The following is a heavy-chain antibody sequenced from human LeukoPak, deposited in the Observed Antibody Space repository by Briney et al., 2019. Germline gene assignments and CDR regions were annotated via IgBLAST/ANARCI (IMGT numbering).Heavy chain of an antibody. V-gene: IGHV2-5*01. J-gene: IGHJ4*02. CDR3: AHRVLWFGEGEFDY. CDR2: IYWNDDK. Sequence: SGPTLVNPTQTLTLTCTFSGFSLSTSGVGVGWIRQPPGKALEWLALIYWNDDKRYSPSLKSRLTITKDTSKNQVVLTMTNMDPVDTATCYCAHRVLWFGEGEFDYWGQGTLVTVSS. CDR1: GFSLSTSGVG. D-gene: IGHD3-10*01.